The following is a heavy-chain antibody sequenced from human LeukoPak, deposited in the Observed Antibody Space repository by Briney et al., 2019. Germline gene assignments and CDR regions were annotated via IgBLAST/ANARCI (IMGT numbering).Heavy chain of an antibody. CDR1: GGTFSSYA. J-gene: IGHJ5*02. Sequence: RRASVKVSCKASGGTFSSYAISWVRQVPGQGLEWVGGIIPIFGTANYAQKFQGRVTITADKSTSTAYMELSSLRSEDTAVYYCARSLVTPDWFDPWGQGTLVTVSS. CDR3: ARSLVTPDWFDP. V-gene: IGHV1-69*06. CDR2: IIPIFGTA. D-gene: IGHD2-21*02.